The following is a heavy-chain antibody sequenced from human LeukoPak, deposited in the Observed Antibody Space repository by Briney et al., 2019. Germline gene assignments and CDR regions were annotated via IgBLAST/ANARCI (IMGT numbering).Heavy chain of an antibody. D-gene: IGHD5-24*01. Sequence: GGSLRLSCAASDFTFSSYTVHWVRQAPGKGLEWVSCISSGGNYIYHADSVKGRFTISRDNAKNSLYLQMNSLRAEDTAVYYCAKGGRQMATIVDYWGQGTLVTVSS. CDR3: AKGGRQMATIVDY. CDR1: DFTFSSYT. V-gene: IGHV3-21*01. J-gene: IGHJ4*02. CDR2: ISSGGNYI.